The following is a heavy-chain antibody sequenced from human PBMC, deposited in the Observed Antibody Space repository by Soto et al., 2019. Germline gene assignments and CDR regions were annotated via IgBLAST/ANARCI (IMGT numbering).Heavy chain of an antibody. Sequence: SVQVSCEASGFTFTSSAVQWVRQARGQRLEWIGWIVVGSGNTNYAQKFQERVTITRDMSTSTAYMELSSLRSEDTAGYYCAAGEIGTTPDYYYGMYCWGQRTTVTVS. CDR3: AAGEIGTTPDYYYGMYC. V-gene: IGHV1-58*01. CDR2: IVVGSGNT. D-gene: IGHD1-7*01. CDR1: GFTFTSSA. J-gene: IGHJ6*02.